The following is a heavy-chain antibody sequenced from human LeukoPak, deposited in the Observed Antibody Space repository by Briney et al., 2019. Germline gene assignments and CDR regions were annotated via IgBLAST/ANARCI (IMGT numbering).Heavy chain of an antibody. J-gene: IGHJ5*02. D-gene: IGHD5-12*01. CDR2: INPNSGGT. V-gene: IGHV1-2*02. Sequence: GASVKISCKASGYTFTGYYMHWVRQAPGQGLEWMGWINPNSGGTNYAQKFQGRVTMTRDTSISTAYMELSSLRSEDTAVYYCATTGRHIVATILKRGPNWFDPWGQGTLVTVSS. CDR3: ATTGRHIVATILKRGPNWFDP. CDR1: GYTFTGYY.